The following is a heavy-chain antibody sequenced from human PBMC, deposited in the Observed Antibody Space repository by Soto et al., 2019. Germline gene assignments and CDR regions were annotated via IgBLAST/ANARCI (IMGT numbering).Heavy chain of an antibody. CDR2: IFYSGGT. CDR3: ATISRSNWFDP. Sequence: QLQLQESGPGLVKPSETLSLTCTVSGGSISSSSYYWGWIRQPPGKGLEWIGSIFYSGGTYYNPSLKSRVTLSVDTSKNQFSLKLSSVTAADTAVFYCATISRSNWFDPWGQGTLVTVSS. V-gene: IGHV4-39*01. J-gene: IGHJ5*02. D-gene: IGHD2-21*01. CDR1: GGSISSSSYY.